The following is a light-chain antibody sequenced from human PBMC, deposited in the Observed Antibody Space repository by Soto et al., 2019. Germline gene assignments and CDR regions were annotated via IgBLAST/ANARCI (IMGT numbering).Light chain of an antibody. CDR3: QQYQSLT. CDR1: QSVSSNY. V-gene: IGKV3-20*01. CDR2: GAS. J-gene: IGKJ5*01. Sequence: EIVLTQSPGTLSLSPGESATLSCRASQSVSSNYLAWYQHKPGQAPRLLIHGASSRVTGIPDRFSGSGSGTDFTLTITRLEPEDFAVYYCQQYQSLTFGGGTRLEIK.